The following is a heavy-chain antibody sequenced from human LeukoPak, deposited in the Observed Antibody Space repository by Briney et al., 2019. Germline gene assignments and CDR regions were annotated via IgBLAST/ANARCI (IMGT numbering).Heavy chain of an antibody. CDR2: ISGSGGST. Sequence: GGSLRLSCAASGFTFSGYAMSWVRQAPGKGLEWVSAISGSGGSTYYADSVKGRFTISRDNSKNTLYLQMNSLRAEDTAVYYCAKEGWGSYRHAIDYWGQGTLVSVSS. D-gene: IGHD3-16*02. CDR1: GFTFSGYA. CDR3: AKEGWGSYRHAIDY. J-gene: IGHJ4*02. V-gene: IGHV3-23*01.